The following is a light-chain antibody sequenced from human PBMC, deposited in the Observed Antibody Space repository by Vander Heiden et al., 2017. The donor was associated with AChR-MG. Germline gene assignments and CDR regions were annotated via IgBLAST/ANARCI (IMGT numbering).Light chain of an antibody. J-gene: IGKJ1*01. V-gene: IGKV1-39*01. Sequence: DIQMTQSPSSLSASVGDRVTITCRGSKSISNYLNWYQQKPGKAPDLLIYAASSLQSGVPSRFSGSGSETDFTLTISSLQPEDFATYYCQQSHSLPLTFGQGTKVEIK. CDR3: QQSHSLPLT. CDR1: KSISNY. CDR2: AAS.